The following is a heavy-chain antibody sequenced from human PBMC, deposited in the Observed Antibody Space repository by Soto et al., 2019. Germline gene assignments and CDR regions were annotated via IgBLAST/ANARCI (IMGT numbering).Heavy chain of an antibody. Sequence: GGSLRLSCSASGFTFSDYYMSWIRQAPGKGLVWVSTISSSGSTTYYANSVQGRFTISRDNAKNTVYLQMGSLRPEDMAVYYCARRARPDFYYMDVWGKGTTVTVSS. CDR3: ARRARPDFYYMDV. D-gene: IGHD6-6*01. J-gene: IGHJ6*03. CDR2: ISSSGSTT. CDR1: GFTFSDYY. V-gene: IGHV3-11*04.